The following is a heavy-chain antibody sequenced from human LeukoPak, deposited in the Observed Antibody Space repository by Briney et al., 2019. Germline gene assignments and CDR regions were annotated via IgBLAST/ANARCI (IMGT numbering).Heavy chain of an antibody. Sequence: SVKLSCKASGGTFGSYAISWVRQAPGKGLEWMGRIIPIFGTANYAQKFQGRVTITTDESTSTAYMELSSLRSEDTAVYYCAREAEDDFWSGYWEFWGQGTLVTVSS. J-gene: IGHJ4*02. CDR1: GGTFGSYA. V-gene: IGHV1-69*05. D-gene: IGHD3-3*01. CDR3: AREAEDDFWSGYWEF. CDR2: IIPIFGTA.